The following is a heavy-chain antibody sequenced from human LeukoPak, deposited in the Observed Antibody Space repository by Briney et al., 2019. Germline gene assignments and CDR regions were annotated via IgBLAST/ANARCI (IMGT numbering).Heavy chain of an antibody. V-gene: IGHV3-66*04. CDR2: IDSGGST. Sequence: GSLRLSCVASGFTVSVNYMSWVRQAPGKGLEWVSVIDSGGSTYYADSVKGRFTISRDNSKNTLYLQMNSLRAEDTAVYYCARPSSRDYPYSFDYWGQGTLVTVS. J-gene: IGHJ4*02. D-gene: IGHD4-11*01. CDR3: ARPSSRDYPYSFDY. CDR1: GFTVSVNY.